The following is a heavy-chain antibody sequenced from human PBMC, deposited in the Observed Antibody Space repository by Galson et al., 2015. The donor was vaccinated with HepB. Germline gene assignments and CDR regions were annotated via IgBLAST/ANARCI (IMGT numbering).Heavy chain of an antibody. V-gene: IGHV1-18*04. D-gene: IGHD3-22*01. Sequence: SVKVSCKASGYTFTSYGISWVRQAPGQGLEWMGWISAYNGNTNYAQKLQGRVTMTTDTSTSTAYMELRSLRSDDTAVYYCARDRYYDSSGYPDPWGQGTLVTVSS. CDR3: ARDRYYDSSGYPDP. J-gene: IGHJ5*02. CDR2: ISAYNGNT. CDR1: GYTFTSYG.